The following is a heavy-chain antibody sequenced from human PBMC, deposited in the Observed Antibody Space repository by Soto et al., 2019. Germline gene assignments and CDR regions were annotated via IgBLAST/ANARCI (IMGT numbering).Heavy chain of an antibody. J-gene: IGHJ6*02. CDR3: ARIRPLRGCGMDV. V-gene: IGHV4-39*01. CDR2: IYYSGST. Sequence: QLQLQESGPGLVKPSETLSLTCTVSGGSISSSSYYWGWIRQPPGKGLGWMGNIYYSGSTYYNPSLKSRVTISVDTSKNQFSLKLSSVTAADTAVYYCARIRPLRGCGMDVWGQGTTVTVSS. CDR1: GGSISSSSYY. D-gene: IGHD5-12*01.